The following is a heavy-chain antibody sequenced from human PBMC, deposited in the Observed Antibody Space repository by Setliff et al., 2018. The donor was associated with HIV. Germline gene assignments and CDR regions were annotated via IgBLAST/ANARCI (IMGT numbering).Heavy chain of an antibody. Sequence: PGESLKISCKGSGYSFTSYWIGWVRQMPGKGLEWMGIIYPDDSDTRYSPSFQGHVTFSADKSISTAYLQWSSLKASDTAMYYCARQHSSGWFNDYDYMDVWGKGTTVTVSS. D-gene: IGHD6-19*01. CDR1: GYSFTSYW. CDR3: ARQHSSGWFNDYDYMDV. J-gene: IGHJ6*03. V-gene: IGHV5-51*01. CDR2: IYPDDSDT.